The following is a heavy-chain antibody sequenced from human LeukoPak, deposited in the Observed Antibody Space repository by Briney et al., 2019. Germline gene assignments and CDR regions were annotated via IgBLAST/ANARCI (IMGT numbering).Heavy chain of an antibody. CDR1: GGSISSGGYY. CDR2: IYHSGST. Sequence: SQTLSLTCTVSGGSISSGGYYWSWIRQPPGKGLEWIGYIYHSGSTYYNPSLKSRVTISVDRSKNQFSLKLSSVTAADTAVYYCARVDIVATIDYWGQGTLVTVSS. CDR3: ARVDIVATIDY. D-gene: IGHD5-12*01. J-gene: IGHJ4*02. V-gene: IGHV4-30-2*01.